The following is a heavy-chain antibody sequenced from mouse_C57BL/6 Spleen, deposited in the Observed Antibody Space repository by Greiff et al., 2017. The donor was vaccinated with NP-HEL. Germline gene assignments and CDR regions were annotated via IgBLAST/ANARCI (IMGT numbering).Heavy chain of an antibody. V-gene: IGHV3-6*01. D-gene: IGHD2-12*01. CDR2: ISYDGSN. CDR3: ARESLLRAGAMDY. J-gene: IGHJ4*01. Sequence: EVQLQESGPGLVKPSQSLSLTCSVTGYSITSGYYWNWIRQFPGNKLEWMGYISYDGSNNYNPSLKNRISITRDTSKNQFFLKLNSVTTEDTATYYCARESLLRAGAMDYWGQGTSVTVAS. CDR1: GYSITSGYY.